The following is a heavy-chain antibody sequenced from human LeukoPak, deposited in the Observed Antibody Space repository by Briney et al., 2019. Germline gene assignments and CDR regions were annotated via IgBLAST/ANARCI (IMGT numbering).Heavy chain of an antibody. D-gene: IGHD3-22*01. J-gene: IGHJ3*02. CDR2: IYPGDSDT. CDR1: GYSFTSYW. V-gene: IGHV5-51*01. CDR3: ARHGGYYDSSEAQNAFDI. Sequence: RGESLKISCKGSGYSFTSYWIGWVRQMPGKGLEWMGIIYPGDSDTRYSPSFQGQVTISADKSISTAYLQWSSLKASDTAMYYCARHGGYYDSSEAQNAFDIWGQGTMVTVSS.